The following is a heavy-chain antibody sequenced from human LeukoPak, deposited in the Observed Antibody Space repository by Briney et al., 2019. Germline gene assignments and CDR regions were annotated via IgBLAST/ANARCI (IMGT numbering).Heavy chain of an antibody. V-gene: IGHV3-7*01. CDR3: ARGGSYGLVGFDY. J-gene: IGHJ4*02. CDR2: IKQDGREK. CDR1: GFAFSSYW. D-gene: IGHD4-17*01. Sequence: GESLRLSCALSGFAFSSYWMTWVRQSPGTGLEWVAHIKQDGREKYYVNSVKGRFTISRDTAKSSLYLQMNSLRAEDRAVYHCARGGSYGLVGFDYWGQGTLVTVSS.